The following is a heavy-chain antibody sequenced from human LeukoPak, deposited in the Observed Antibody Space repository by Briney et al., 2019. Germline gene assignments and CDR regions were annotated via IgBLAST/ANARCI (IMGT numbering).Heavy chain of an antibody. D-gene: IGHD6-13*01. CDR2: IYHRGST. CDR3: ARVGVSSSWGGDWFDP. V-gene: IGHV4-38-2*02. Sequence: SETLSLTCTVSGYSISIGYYWGWIRQPPGKGLEWIGSIYHRGSTNHNPSLKSRVTISVDTSKNQFSLKLSSVTAADTAVYYCARVGVSSSWGGDWFDPWGQGTLVTVSS. J-gene: IGHJ5*02. CDR1: GYSISIGYY.